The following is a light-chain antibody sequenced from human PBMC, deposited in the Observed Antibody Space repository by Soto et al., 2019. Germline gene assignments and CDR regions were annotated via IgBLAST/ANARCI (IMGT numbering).Light chain of an antibody. CDR2: GAS. CDR3: QQYGRSPWT. J-gene: IGKJ1*01. Sequence: EIVLTHSPGTLSLSPGERATLSFSASQSVSSSYLAWYQQKPGQAPRLLMYGASSRATGIPDRFSGSGSGTDFTLTISRLEPEDFAVYYCQQYGRSPWTFGQGTKVDIK. V-gene: IGKV3-20*01. CDR1: QSVSSSY.